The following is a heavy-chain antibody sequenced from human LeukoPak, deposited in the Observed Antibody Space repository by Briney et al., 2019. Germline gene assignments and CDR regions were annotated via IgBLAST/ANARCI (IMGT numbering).Heavy chain of an antibody. Sequence: GGSLRLSCAASGFIFNHYAMSWVRQAPGKGLEWVSGISPSHGSTYHADSVRGRFSISRDNSKNTLYLHMNNLRVEDSALYYCAKEKTVRGVIPLHLDYWGQGSLVTVSS. J-gene: IGHJ4*02. D-gene: IGHD3-10*01. CDR3: AKEKTVRGVIPLHLDY. CDR1: GFIFNHYA. V-gene: IGHV3-23*01. CDR2: ISPSHGST.